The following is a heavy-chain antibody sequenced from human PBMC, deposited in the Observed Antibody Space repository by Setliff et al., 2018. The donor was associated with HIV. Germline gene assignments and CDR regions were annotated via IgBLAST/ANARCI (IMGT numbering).Heavy chain of an antibody. CDR3: ARDPGWNQFDS. CDR1: GFTFSNYW. V-gene: IGHV3-74*01. J-gene: IGHJ4*02. Sequence: ETLRLSCAASGFTFSNYWMHWVRQHPGKGLVWVARMNTDGNSTTYADSVRGRFTISRDNAKNTLYLQMNSLRAEDTAVYYCARDPGWNQFDSWGQGTLVTVSS. CDR2: MNTDGNST. D-gene: IGHD1-1*01.